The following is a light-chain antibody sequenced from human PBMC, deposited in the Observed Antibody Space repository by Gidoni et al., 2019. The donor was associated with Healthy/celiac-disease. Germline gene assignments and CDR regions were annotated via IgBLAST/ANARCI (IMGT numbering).Light chain of an antibody. V-gene: IGKV1-39*01. CDR1: QSISSY. CDR3: QQGYRTQIT. J-gene: IGKJ5*01. Sequence: DIQMTQSPSSLSASVGDRVTITCRASQSISSYLNWYQQKPGKAPKLLIYAASSLQSGVPSRFSGSGSGTDFTLIISSLQPEDFATYYCQQGYRTQITFGQGTRLEIK. CDR2: AAS.